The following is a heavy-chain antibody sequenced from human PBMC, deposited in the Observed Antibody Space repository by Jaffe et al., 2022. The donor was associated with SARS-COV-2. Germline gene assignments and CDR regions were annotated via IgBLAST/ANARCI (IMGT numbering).Heavy chain of an antibody. J-gene: IGHJ6*02. CDR1: GLTFSSYA. CDR2: ISSKGDTT. Sequence: EVQLVESGGGLVQPGGSLRLSCSVSGLTFSSYAMHWVRQAPGKGLEYVSAISSKGDTTYDADSVKGRFTISRDNSKNTLYLQMSSLRPEDTAVYYCVTRSEGITGGRDVYYGMDVWGQGTTVTVSS. D-gene: IGHD1-20*01. CDR3: VTRSEGITGGRDVYYGMDV. V-gene: IGHV3-64D*09.